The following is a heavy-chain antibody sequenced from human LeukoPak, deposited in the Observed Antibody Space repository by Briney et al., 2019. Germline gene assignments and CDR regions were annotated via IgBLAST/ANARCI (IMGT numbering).Heavy chain of an antibody. CDR3: ARDARYCSSTSC. CDR2: IYSGGST. D-gene: IGHD2-2*01. CDR1: GFTVSSNY. Sequence: GGSLRLSCAASGFTVSSNYMSWVRQAPGKGVEWVSVIYSGGSTYYADSVKGRFTISRDNSKNTLYLQMNSLRAEDTAVYYCARDARYCSSTSCWGQGTLVTVSS. J-gene: IGHJ4*02. V-gene: IGHV3-66*02.